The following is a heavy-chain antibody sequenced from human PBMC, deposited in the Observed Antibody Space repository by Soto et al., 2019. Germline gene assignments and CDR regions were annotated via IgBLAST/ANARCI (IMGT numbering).Heavy chain of an antibody. CDR1: GGSISTYY. CDR2: IYYSGST. J-gene: IGHJ4*02. Sequence: SETLSLTCTVSGGSISTYYWSWIRQPPGKGLDWIGYIYYSGSTTYNPSLKSRVTISADTSKNQFSLKLSSVTAADTAVYYCARVYYDSSGYYERFDYWGQGTLVTVSS. V-gene: IGHV4-59*01. D-gene: IGHD3-22*01. CDR3: ARVYYDSSGYYERFDY.